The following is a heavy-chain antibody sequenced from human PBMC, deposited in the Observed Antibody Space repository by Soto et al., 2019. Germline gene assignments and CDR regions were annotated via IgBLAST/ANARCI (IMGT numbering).Heavy chain of an antibody. V-gene: IGHV3-23*01. CDR3: AKDGWYFDF. CDR1: CVIFRDYA. Sequence: GGTLTLSSVASCVIFRDYARCRVRQAPGKGLEWVAYIQSTGGSTYYEDSVKGRFTISIDNANNTVSLQMTSVRAEDTCVYYCAKDGWYFDFWSQGSLVTVSS. CDR2: IQSTGGST. J-gene: IGHJ4*02. D-gene: IGHD6-19*01.